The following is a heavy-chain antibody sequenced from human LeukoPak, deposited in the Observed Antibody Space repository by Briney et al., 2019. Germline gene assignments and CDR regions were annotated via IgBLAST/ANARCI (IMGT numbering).Heavy chain of an antibody. D-gene: IGHD3-9*01. CDR2: ISGSGGST. J-gene: IGHJ4*02. CDR1: GFTFSSYA. CDR3: AKAIRYFDWLPLRY. V-gene: IGHV3-23*01. Sequence: GGSLRLSCAASGFTFSSYAMSWVRQAPGKGLEWVSAISGSGGSTYYADSVKGRFTISRDNSKNTLYLQMNSLRAEDTAVYYCAKAIRYFDWLPLRYWGQGTLVTVSS.